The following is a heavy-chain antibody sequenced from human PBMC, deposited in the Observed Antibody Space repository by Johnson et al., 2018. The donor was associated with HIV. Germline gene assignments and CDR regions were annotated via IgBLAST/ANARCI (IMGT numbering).Heavy chain of an antibody. D-gene: IGHD6-6*01. CDR2: ISFDGSNK. CDR1: GFTFNKFA. J-gene: IGHJ3*02. Sequence: QVQLVESGGGLVQPGRSLTLSCAASGFTFNKFAMHWVRQAPGKGLEWLAFISFDGSNKYFGDSVEGRFDISRENSKNSHYLHMNSLRPEDTAISYCVREGYSSSSDAFAIWGQGTMVTVSS. V-gene: IGHV3-30*09. CDR3: VREGYSSSSDAFAI.